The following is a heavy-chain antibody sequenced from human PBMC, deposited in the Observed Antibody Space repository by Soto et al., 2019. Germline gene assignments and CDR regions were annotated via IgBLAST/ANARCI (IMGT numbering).Heavy chain of an antibody. D-gene: IGHD4-17*01. J-gene: IGHJ5*02. CDR3: ARYLNYGVNWFDP. CDR1: GGTFGSYA. V-gene: IGHV1-69*13. CDR2: IIPIFGTA. Sequence: SVKVSCKASGGTFGSYAISWVRQTPGQGLEWMGGIIPIFGTANYAQKFQGRVTITADESTSTAYMELSSLRSEDTAVYYCARYLNYGVNWFDPWGQGTLVTVT.